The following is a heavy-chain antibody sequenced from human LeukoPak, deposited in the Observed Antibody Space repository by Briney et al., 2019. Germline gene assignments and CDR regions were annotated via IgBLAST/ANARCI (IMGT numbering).Heavy chain of an antibody. CDR1: GYTFTSYD. D-gene: IGHD3-10*01. Sequence: ASVKVSCKASGYTFTSYDINWVRQATGQGLEWMGWMNPNSGNTGYAQKFQGRVTMTRNTSISTAYMELSSLRSEDTAVYYCAKLSYGSGSYPQYWGQGTLVTVSS. V-gene: IGHV1-8*01. CDR3: AKLSYGSGSYPQY. CDR2: MNPNSGNT. J-gene: IGHJ4*02.